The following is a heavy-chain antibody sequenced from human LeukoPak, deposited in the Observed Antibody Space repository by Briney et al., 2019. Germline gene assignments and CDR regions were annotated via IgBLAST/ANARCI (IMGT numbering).Heavy chain of an antibody. J-gene: IGHJ4*02. CDR2: IYYSGNT. CDR3: ARSQNYYGSGDY. Sequence: SETLSLTCTVSGGSIRSSYYYWSWLRQPPGKALEWIGYIYYSGNTNYNPSLEGRVTISVDTSKNHFSVKLSSVTAADTAVYYCARSQNYYGSGDYWSQGTLVTVSS. CDR1: GGSIRSSYYY. V-gene: IGHV4-61*03. D-gene: IGHD3-10*01.